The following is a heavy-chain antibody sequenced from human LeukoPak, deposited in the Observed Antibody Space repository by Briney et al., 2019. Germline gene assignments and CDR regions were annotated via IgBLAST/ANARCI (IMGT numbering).Heavy chain of an antibody. CDR3: ARDWTSDN. CDR2: ISSSGSTI. Sequence: GGSLRLSCAASGFTFSSYEMNWVRQAPGKGLEWVSYISSSGSTIYYADSVKGRFTISRDNSKNVVFLQMGSLRTEDMAIYHCARDWTSDNWGQGTMVTVSS. D-gene: IGHD2-2*01. J-gene: IGHJ3*01. V-gene: IGHV3-48*03. CDR1: GFTFSSYE.